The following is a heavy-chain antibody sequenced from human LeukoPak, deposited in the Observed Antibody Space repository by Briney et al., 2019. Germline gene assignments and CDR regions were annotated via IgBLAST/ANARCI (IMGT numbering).Heavy chain of an antibody. Sequence: SETLSLTCTVSTGSINSYYWSWIRQPPGKDLEWIGYIDYSGSTNYNPSLKSRVTISVDTSKNQFSLQLGSVTAADTAVYYCARHIIYSKKPSFDHWGQGTLVTVSS. CDR3: ARHIIYSKKPSFDH. CDR1: TGSINSYY. V-gene: IGHV4-59*01. CDR2: IDYSGST. J-gene: IGHJ4*02. D-gene: IGHD4-11*01.